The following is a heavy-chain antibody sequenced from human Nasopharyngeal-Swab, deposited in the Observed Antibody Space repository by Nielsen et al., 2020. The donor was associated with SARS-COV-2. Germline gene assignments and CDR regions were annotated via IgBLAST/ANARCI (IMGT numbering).Heavy chain of an antibody. J-gene: IGHJ4*02. CDR2: IYPGDSDT. CDR3: ARRTTVVTRGPFDY. Sequence: GESLKISCQGSGYSFTSYWIGWVRQMPGKGLGWMGIIYPGDSDTRYSPSFQGQVTISADKSISTAYLQWSSLKASDTAMYYCARRTTVVTRGPFDYWGQGTLVTVSS. D-gene: IGHD4-23*01. CDR1: GYSFTSYW. V-gene: IGHV5-51*01.